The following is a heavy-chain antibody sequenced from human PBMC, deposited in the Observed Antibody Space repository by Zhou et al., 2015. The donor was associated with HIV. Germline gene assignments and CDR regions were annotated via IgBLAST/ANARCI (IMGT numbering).Heavy chain of an antibody. J-gene: IGHJ2*01. Sequence: VQLVQSGAEVQKPGSSVKVSCKASGGIFSNYLISWVRQAPGQGLEWMGGIIPIIGRANYAQDRVTITADETTRTVYMELSSLRSDDTAIYYCARERGGATRPDWRYFDLWGRGTLVTVSS. CDR1: GGIFSNYL. CDR2: IIPIIGRA. CDR3: ARERGGATRPDWRYFDL. D-gene: IGHD1-26*01. V-gene: IGHV1-69*01.